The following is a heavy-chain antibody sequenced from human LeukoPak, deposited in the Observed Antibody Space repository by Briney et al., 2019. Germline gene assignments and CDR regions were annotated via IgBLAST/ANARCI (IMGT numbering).Heavy chain of an antibody. CDR2: IIPIFGTA. V-gene: IGHV1-69*05. Sequence: SVKVSCKASGGTFSSYAISWVRQAPGQGLEWMGGIIPIFGTANYAQKFQGRVTITTDESTSTAYMELSSLRSEDTAVYYCASSSSAAYYYYYYYMDVWAKGPRSPSP. CDR3: ASSSSAAYYYYYYYMDV. J-gene: IGHJ6*03. D-gene: IGHD6-6*01. CDR1: GGTFSSYA.